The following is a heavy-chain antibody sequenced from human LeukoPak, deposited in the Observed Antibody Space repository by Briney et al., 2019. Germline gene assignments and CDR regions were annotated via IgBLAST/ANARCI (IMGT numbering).Heavy chain of an antibody. J-gene: IGHJ4*02. CDR2: INSDGSST. CDR3: ARALGSSSDY. Sequence: GGSLRLSCAASGFTFSRDWMHWVRQAPGKGLAWVSRINSDGSSTSYADSEKGRFTISRDNAKNTLYLQMNSLRAEVTAVYYCARALGSSSDYWGQGTLVTVSS. V-gene: IGHV3-74*01. CDR1: GFTFSRDW. D-gene: IGHD1-26*01.